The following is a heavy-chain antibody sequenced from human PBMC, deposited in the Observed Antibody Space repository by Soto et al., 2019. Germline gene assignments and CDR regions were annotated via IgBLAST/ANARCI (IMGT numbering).Heavy chain of an antibody. Sequence: EVQLLESGGGLIQPGGSLRLSCAASGFTFSSYAMSWVRQAPGKGLEWVSAISNNGDNTYYADSVKGRFTISRDDSKNTLYLQMNSLRAEATAVYSCAKVAAQYSDNWYPAFDIWGQGTTVAVSS. J-gene: IGHJ3*02. CDR2: ISNNGDNT. CDR1: GFTFSSYA. V-gene: IGHV3-23*01. D-gene: IGHD6-13*01. CDR3: AKVAAQYSDNWYPAFDI.